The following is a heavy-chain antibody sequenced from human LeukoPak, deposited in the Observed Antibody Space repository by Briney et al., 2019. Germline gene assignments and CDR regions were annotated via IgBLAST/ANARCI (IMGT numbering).Heavy chain of an antibody. CDR3: AREGSPRYYYGSGSSPLPI. D-gene: IGHD3-10*01. V-gene: IGHV4-34*01. CDR1: VGSFSGYY. Sequence: SETLSLTCAVYVGSFSGYYWSWIRQPPGKGLEWIGEINHSGSTNYNPSLKSRVTISVDTSKNQFSLKLSSVTAADTAEYYCAREGSPRYYYGSGSSPLPIWGQGTMVTVSS. CDR2: INHSGST. J-gene: IGHJ3*02.